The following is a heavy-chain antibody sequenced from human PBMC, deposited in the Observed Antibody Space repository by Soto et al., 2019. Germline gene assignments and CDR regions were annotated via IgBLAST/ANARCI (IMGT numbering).Heavy chain of an antibody. V-gene: IGHV3-48*01. D-gene: IGHD2-8*01. CDR2: ISSSSSTI. J-gene: IGHJ4*02. CDR3: AKARCTTSNCYVPDY. Sequence: PGGSLRLSCAASGFTFSSYSMNWVRQAPGKGLEWVSYISSSSSTIYYADSVKGRFTISRDNAKNSLYLQMNSLRAEDTAVYYCAKARCTTSNCYVPDYWGQGTLVTVSS. CDR1: GFTFSSYS.